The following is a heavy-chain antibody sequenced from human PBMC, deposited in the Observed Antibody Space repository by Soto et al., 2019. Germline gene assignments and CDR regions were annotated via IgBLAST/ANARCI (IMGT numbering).Heavy chain of an antibody. V-gene: IGHV3-33*08. CDR2: IWYDGSNK. J-gene: IGHJ4*02. Sequence: GVPLRLSCAASGFTFSSYSTNWVRQAPGKGLEWVSVIWYDGSNKYYADSVKGRFTISRDNTKNTLYLQMSSLRAEDTAVYYCARDRVAAAGTVYYWGQGTLVTVSS. CDR3: ARDRVAAAGTVYY. CDR1: GFTFSSYS. D-gene: IGHD6-13*01.